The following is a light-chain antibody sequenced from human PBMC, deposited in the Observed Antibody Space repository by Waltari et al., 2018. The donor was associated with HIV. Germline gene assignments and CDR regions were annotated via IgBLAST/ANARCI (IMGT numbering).Light chain of an antibody. Sequence: QPHSVSESPGKTVIISCTGSSGSVASNYVQWYQLRPGNAPRTVIYEDDKRPSGVPDRFSGSIDGSSNSASLIISGLKPEDEGDYYCQSYDNSNWVFGGGTKLTV. V-gene: IGLV6-57*02. CDR3: QSYDNSNWV. CDR1: SGSVASNY. J-gene: IGLJ3*02. CDR2: EDD.